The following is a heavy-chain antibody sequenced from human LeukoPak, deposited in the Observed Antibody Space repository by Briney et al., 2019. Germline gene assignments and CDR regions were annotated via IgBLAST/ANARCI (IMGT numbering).Heavy chain of an antibody. Sequence: ASVKVSCKASGYTFTGYYMHWVRQAPGQGLEWMGRINPNSGGTNYAQKFQGRVTMTRNTSISTAYMKLSRLRSDDTAVYYCARGNQLLGNDPWGQGTLVTVSS. D-gene: IGHD1-26*01. J-gene: IGHJ5*02. CDR3: ARGNQLLGNDP. V-gene: IGHV1-2*06. CDR2: INPNSGGT. CDR1: GYTFTGYY.